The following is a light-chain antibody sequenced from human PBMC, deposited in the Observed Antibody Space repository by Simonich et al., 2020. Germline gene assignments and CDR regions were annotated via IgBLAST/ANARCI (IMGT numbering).Light chain of an antibody. CDR3: SSYTSSSTWV. J-gene: IGLJ3*02. CDR1: SSDVGGYNY. V-gene: IGLV2-14*01. CDR2: EFS. Sequence: QSALTQPDSVSGSPGQSITISCTGTSSDVGGYNYVSWYKQHPGKSPKLIIYEFSKRPSGVSYLFSGSKSGNTASLTISGLQAEDEAAYYCSSYTSSSTWVFGGGTKLTVL.